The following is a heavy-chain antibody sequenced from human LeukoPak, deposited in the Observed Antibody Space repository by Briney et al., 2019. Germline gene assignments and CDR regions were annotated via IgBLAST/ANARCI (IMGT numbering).Heavy chain of an antibody. CDR1: GGSISSSSYY. J-gene: IGHJ4*02. CDR2: IYYSGST. V-gene: IGHV4-39*01. CDR3: ARTSSWYYFDY. Sequence: SETLSLTCTVSGGSISSSSYYWGWIRQPPGKGLEWIGSIYYSGSTYYNPSLKSRVTISVDTSKNQFSLKLSSVTAADTGVYYCARTSSWYYFDYWVQGTLATVSS. D-gene: IGHD6-13*01.